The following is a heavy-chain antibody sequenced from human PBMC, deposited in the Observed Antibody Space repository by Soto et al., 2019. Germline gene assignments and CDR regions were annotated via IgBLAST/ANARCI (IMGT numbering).Heavy chain of an antibody. CDR3: ARDGRGGFDY. CDR2: ISTSGTKI. J-gene: IGHJ4*02. V-gene: IGHV3-11*01. CDR1: GFTFSDYY. D-gene: IGHD1-26*01. Sequence: GGSLRLSCAASGFTFSDYYMSWLRQAPGKGLEWLSYISTSGTKIYYADSVKGRFTISRDSARDSLYLQMNSLRAEDTAVYYCARDGRGGFDYWGQGTLVTVSS.